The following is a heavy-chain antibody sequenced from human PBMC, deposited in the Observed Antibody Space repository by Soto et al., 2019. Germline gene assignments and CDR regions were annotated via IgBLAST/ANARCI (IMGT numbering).Heavy chain of an antibody. D-gene: IGHD6-6*01. CDR2: ISWDGGTT. V-gene: IGHV3-43*01. CDR1: GFTFDDHN. Sequence: EVHLVESGGVVVQPGGSLRLTCAAYGFTFDDHNMHWVRQVPGKGLEWVSLISWDGGTTYYADSVKGRFTVSRDNSINLLYLQMNALTTEDSAFYYCASSQGDYWGQGSLVTVS. J-gene: IGHJ4*02. CDR3: ASSQGDY.